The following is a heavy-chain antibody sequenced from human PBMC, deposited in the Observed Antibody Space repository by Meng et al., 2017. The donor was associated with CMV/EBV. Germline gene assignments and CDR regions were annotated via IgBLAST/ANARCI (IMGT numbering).Heavy chain of an antibody. J-gene: IGHJ6*02. CDR2: ILPILGIA. CDR1: GSTFSSYP. CDR3: ARQLTTVGIRGMDV. V-gene: IGHV1-69*02. Sequence: SVKVSCKASGSTFSSYPISWVRQAPGQGLEWMGRILPILGIANYAQKFQGRVTITADKSTSTAYMELSSLRSEDTAVYYCARQLTTVGIRGMDVWGQGTTVTVSS. D-gene: IGHD4-23*01.